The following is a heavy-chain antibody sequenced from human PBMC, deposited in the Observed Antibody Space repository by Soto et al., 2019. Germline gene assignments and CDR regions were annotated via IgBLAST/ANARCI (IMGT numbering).Heavy chain of an antibody. CDR2: TYYRSKWHY. Sequence: LSLTCASCGDSVSKNSVAWNWVRHSPSRGLEWLGRTYYRSKWHYDYAPSVRSRITINPDTSKNHFSLQLNSVSPGDAAVYYCVRTLRGRGVKYFDDWGQGTLVTVSS. D-gene: IGHD3-10*01. CDR3: VRTLRGRGVKYFDD. V-gene: IGHV6-1*01. J-gene: IGHJ4*02. CDR1: GDSVSKNSVA.